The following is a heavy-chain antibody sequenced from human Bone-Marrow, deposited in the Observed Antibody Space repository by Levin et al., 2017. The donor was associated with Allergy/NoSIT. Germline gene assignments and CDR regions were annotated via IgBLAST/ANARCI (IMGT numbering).Heavy chain of an antibody. V-gene: IGHV3-23*01. CDR3: AKQFVDV. D-gene: IGHD5-24*01. CDR1: GFTFRNYA. Sequence: ETLSLTCAASGFTFRNYAMNWVRQAPGKGLEWVSSINENGDTTDYADSVKGRFTISRDNSESTLYLQTNSLRAEDTGVYYCAKQFVDVWGQGTTVTVSS. J-gene: IGHJ6*02. CDR2: INENGDTT.